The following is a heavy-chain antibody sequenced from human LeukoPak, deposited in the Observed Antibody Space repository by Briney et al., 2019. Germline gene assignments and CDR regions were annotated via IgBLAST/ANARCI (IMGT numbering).Heavy chain of an antibody. CDR1: GFTFSSYA. J-gene: IGHJ4*02. CDR3: ARDPGDSSGEVYFDY. CDR2: MSGSGGST. D-gene: IGHD6-19*01. Sequence: GGSLRLSCAASGFTFSSYAMSWVRQAPGKGLEGVAAMSGSGGSTYYADSVKGRFTISRDNSKNTLYLQMNSLRAEDTAVYYCARDPGDSSGEVYFDYWGQGTLVTVSS. V-gene: IGHV3-23*01.